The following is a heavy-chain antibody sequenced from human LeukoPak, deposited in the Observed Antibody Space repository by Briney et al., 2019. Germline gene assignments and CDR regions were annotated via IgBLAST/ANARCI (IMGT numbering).Heavy chain of an antibody. J-gene: IGHJ4*02. Sequence: SQTLPLTCAISGDIVSSDSAAWNWIRQSPSRGLEWLARTYFRSKWYYDYALAVKGRITINPDTSKNQFSLQLNSVTPEDTAVYFCARDPVGGSTIFDSWGQGTLVTVSS. D-gene: IGHD1-26*01. CDR2: TYFRSKWYY. CDR1: GDIVSSDSAA. V-gene: IGHV6-1*01. CDR3: ARDPVGGSTIFDS.